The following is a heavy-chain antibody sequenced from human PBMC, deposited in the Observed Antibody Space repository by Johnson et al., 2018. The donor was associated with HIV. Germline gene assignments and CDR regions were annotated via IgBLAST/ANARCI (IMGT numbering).Heavy chain of an antibody. J-gene: IGHJ3*02. V-gene: IGHV3-33*01. CDR1: GLTFSSYG. Sequence: QMLLVESGGGVVQPGRSLRLSCAASGLTFSSYGMHWVRQAPGKGLEWVAVIWYDGSNKDYADSVKGRFTISRDDSKNTLYLQMNSLKTEDTAVYYCTTDLQWLVRDGAFDIWGQGTMVTVSS. CDR2: IWYDGSNK. CDR3: TTDLQWLVRDGAFDI. D-gene: IGHD6-19*01.